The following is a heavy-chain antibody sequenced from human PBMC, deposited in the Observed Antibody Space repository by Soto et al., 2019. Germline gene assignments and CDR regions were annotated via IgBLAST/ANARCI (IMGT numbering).Heavy chain of an antibody. CDR1: GFTFSTYA. CDR3: AGRYCTNGVCYTNYYYYIDV. V-gene: IGHV3-23*01. CDR2: ITTSGGNP. J-gene: IGHJ6*03. D-gene: IGHD2-8*01. Sequence: EVQLLESGGGLVQPGGSLRLSCAASGFTFSTYAMSWVRPAPGKGLEWVSTITTSGGNPYYADSVQGRFTISRDNSKNTLYLQMNSLRAEDTAVYYCAGRYCTNGVCYTNYYYYIDVWGKGTTVTVSS.